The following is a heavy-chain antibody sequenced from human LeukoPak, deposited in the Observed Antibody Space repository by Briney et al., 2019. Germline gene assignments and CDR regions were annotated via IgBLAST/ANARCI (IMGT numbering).Heavy chain of an antibody. CDR1: GYTFTGYY. V-gene: IGHV1-2*02. CDR2: INPNSGST. Sequence: ASVKVSCKASGYTFTGYYMHWVRQAPGQGLEWMGWINPNSGSTNYAQKVQGRVTMTRDTSISTAYMELSRLRSDDTAVYYCARVRTYSSSSLKWFDPWGQGTLVTVSS. CDR3: ARVRTYSSSSLKWFDP. J-gene: IGHJ5*02. D-gene: IGHD6-6*01.